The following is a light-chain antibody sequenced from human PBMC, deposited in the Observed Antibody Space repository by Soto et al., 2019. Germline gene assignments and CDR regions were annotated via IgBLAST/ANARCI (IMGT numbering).Light chain of an antibody. CDR3: QQYHSSLWT. V-gene: IGKV3-20*01. CDR1: QRVRSSH. CDR2: GTS. J-gene: IGKJ1*01. Sequence: EIVLTQSPGTLSLSRGERATLSCRASQRVRSSHLAWYQQKPGQAPRLLIYGTSSRATGIPDRFSGSGSGTDFTLTISRLEPEDFAVYYCQQYHSSLWTFGQGTKVDIK.